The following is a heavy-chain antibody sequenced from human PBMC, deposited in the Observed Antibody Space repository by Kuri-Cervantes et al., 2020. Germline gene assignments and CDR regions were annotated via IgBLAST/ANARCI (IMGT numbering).Heavy chain of an antibody. V-gene: IGHV3-33*08. Sequence: GGSLRLSCAASRFIFSSYAMHWVRQAPGKGLEWVAVIWYDGSNKYYADSVKGRFTISGDNSKNTLYLQMSSLRAEDTAVYYCAREWFRDGYENTGIDYWGQGTLVTVSS. CDR2: IWYDGSNK. CDR3: AREWFRDGYENTGIDY. J-gene: IGHJ4*02. CDR1: RFIFSSYA. D-gene: IGHD5-24*01.